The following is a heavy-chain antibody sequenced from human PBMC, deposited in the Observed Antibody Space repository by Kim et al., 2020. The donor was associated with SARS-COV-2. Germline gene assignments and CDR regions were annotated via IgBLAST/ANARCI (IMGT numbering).Heavy chain of an antibody. CDR3: ARGPVAAIGWHDY. CDR1: GYRFTSYW. J-gene: IGHJ4*02. Sequence: GESLKISCKGTGYRFTSYWIGWVRQMPGKGLEWMGIIYPGDSDTRYSPSFQGQVTISADKSISTAYLQWSSLKASDTAMYYCARGPVAAIGWHDYWGQGTLVTVSS. D-gene: IGHD2-15*01. CDR2: IYPGDSDT. V-gene: IGHV5-51*01.